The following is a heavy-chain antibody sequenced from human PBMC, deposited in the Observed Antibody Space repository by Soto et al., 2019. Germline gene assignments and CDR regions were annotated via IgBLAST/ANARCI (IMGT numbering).Heavy chain of an antibody. CDR3: ARAAAGTPPRY. J-gene: IGHJ4*02. Sequence: QVQLQQWGAGLLKPSETLSLTCAVYGGSFSGYYWSWIRQPPGKGLEWIGEINHSGSTNYNPSLKSRVTISVDTSKTQFSLKLSSVTAADTAVYYCARAAAGTPPRYWGQGTLVTVSS. CDR1: GGSFSGYY. V-gene: IGHV4-34*01. D-gene: IGHD6-13*01. CDR2: INHSGST.